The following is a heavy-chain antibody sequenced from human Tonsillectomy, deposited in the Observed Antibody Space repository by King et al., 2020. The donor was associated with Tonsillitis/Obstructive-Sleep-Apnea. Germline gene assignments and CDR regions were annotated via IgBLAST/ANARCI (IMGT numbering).Heavy chain of an antibody. J-gene: IGHJ6*02. Sequence: VQLVESGGGVVQPGRSLRLSCAASGFTFSSYGMHWVRQAPGKGLEWVAVISYDGSNKYYADSVKGRFTISRDNSKNTLYLQMNSLRAEDTAVYYCAKSKKGLRFLEWLPSGGMDVLGQGTTVTVSS. CDR1: GFTFSSYG. V-gene: IGHV3-30*18. CDR3: AKSKKGLRFLEWLPSGGMDV. D-gene: IGHD3-3*01. CDR2: ISYDGSNK.